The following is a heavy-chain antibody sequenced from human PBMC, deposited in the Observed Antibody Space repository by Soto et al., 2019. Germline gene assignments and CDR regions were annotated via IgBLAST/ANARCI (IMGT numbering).Heavy chain of an antibody. Sequence: QVHLVQSGAEVKKPGASVKVSCKTSGYTFTNNVIHWVRQAPGQRLEWMGWVNAGNDNTKCSQEFQGRLTLTKDTSATTAYRARSSLTAEDNAIYYCARVVSYGDSRFDYWGQRHRVNVS. CDR3: ARVVSYGDSRFDY. D-gene: IGHD2-21*02. J-gene: IGHJ4*02. CDR1: GYTFTNNV. CDR2: VNAGNDNT. V-gene: IGHV1-3*01.